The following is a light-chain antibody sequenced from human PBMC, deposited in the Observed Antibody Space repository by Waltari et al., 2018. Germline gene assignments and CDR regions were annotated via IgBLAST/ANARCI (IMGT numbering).Light chain of an antibody. Sequence: QSALTQPASVSGSPGQSITISCTGTSSDVGGYDYVSWYQQHPGKAPKPMIYDVSNRPSGVSNRFSGSKSGNTASLTISGLQADDEADYYCGSYTSSITLVFGGGTKLTVL. J-gene: IGLJ2*01. CDR3: GSYTSSITLV. CDR2: DVS. CDR1: SSDVGGYDY. V-gene: IGLV2-14*03.